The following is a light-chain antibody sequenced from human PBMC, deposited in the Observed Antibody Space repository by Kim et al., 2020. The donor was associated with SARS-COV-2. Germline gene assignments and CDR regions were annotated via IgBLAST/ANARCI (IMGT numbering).Light chain of an antibody. CDR2: GAS. Sequence: EAVLTQSPATLSVSPGERATLSCRASQSVSSNVAWYQQKPGQAPRLLIHGASTRASGVPARFSGSGSGTEFTLTISSLQSEDFAVYYCQQYFAWPPLTFGGGTQVEIK. CDR3: QQYFAWPPLT. J-gene: IGKJ4*01. V-gene: IGKV3-15*01. CDR1: QSVSSN.